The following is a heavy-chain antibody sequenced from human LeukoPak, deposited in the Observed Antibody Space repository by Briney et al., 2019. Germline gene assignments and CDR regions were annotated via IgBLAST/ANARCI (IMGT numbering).Heavy chain of an antibody. CDR3: ARAADCGGDCYSFQRFDP. Sequence: GASVKVSCKVSGYTLTELSMHWVRQAPGKGLEWMGGFDPEDGETIYAQKFQGRVTMTEDTSTDTAYMELSSLRSEDTAVYYCARAADCGGDCYSFQRFDPWGQGTLVTVSS. V-gene: IGHV1-24*01. CDR2: FDPEDGET. CDR1: GYTLTELS. D-gene: IGHD2-21*02. J-gene: IGHJ5*02.